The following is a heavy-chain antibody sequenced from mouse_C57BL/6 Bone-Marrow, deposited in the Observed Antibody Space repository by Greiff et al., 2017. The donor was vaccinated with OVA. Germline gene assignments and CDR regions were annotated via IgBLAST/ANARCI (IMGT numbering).Heavy chain of an antibody. Sequence: VQLQQPGAELVRPGSSVKLSCKASGYTFTSYWMHWVKQRPIQGLEWIGNIDPSDSETHYNQKFKDKATLTVDKSSSTAYMQLSSLTSEDSAVYYCARLGGYGSIGYWGQGTTLTVSS. CDR3: ARLGGYGSIGY. V-gene: IGHV1-52*01. CDR2: IDPSDSET. CDR1: GYTFTSYW. J-gene: IGHJ2*01. D-gene: IGHD1-1*01.